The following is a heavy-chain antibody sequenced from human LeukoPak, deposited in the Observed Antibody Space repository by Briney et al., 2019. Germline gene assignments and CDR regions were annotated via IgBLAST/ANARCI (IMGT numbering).Heavy chain of an antibody. CDR3: ARGLTYYYDSSGYYSVDYYYGMDV. V-gene: IGHV7-4-1*02. J-gene: IGHJ6*02. CDR1: GYTFTSYA. Sequence: ASVKVSCKASGYTFTSYAMNWVRQAPGQGLEWMGWTNTNTGNPTYAQGFTGRFVFSLDTSVSTAYLQISSLKAEDTAVYYCARGLTYYYDSSGYYSVDYYYGMDVWGQGTTVTVSS. D-gene: IGHD3-22*01. CDR2: TNTNTGNP.